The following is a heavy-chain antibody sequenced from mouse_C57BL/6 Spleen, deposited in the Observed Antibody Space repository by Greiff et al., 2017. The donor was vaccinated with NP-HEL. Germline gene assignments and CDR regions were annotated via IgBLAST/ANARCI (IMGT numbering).Heavy chain of an antibody. CDR3: ARRYYYGSSYAFDY. CDR2: ISSGSSTI. V-gene: IGHV5-17*01. CDR1: GFTFSDYG. Sequence: EVKVVESGGGLVKPGGSLKLSCAASGFTFSDYGMHWVRQAPEKGLEWVSYISSGSSTIYYADTVKGRFTISRDNAKNTLFLQMTSLRSEDTAMYYCARRYYYGSSYAFDYWGQGTTLTVSS. J-gene: IGHJ2*01. D-gene: IGHD1-1*01.